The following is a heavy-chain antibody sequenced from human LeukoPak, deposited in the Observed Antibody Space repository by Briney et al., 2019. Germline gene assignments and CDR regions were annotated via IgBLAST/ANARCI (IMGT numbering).Heavy chain of an antibody. CDR2: INPSGGST. D-gene: IGHD2/OR15-2a*01. J-gene: IGHJ4*02. CDR3: TGGTFYRLLDY. Sequence: ASVKVSCKASGYTFTSYYMHWVRQAPGQGLEWMGIINPSGGSTSYAQNFQGRVTMTDDTSTDTAYMELSSLRSEDTAVYYCTGGTFYRLLDYWGQGTLVTVSS. V-gene: IGHV1-46*01. CDR1: GYTFTSYY.